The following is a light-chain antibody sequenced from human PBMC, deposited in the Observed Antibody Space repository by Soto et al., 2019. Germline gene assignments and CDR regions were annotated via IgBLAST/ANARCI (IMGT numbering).Light chain of an antibody. CDR1: QAVDTR. V-gene: IGKV3-11*01. Sequence: EIVLTQSPATLSSFPGDRVTLSCRASQAVDTRLAWYQHKPGQAPRLLIYLASNRAAGVPARFSGSGSGTDFTLTISDVEPEDFAVYYCQQRNKWPPVTFGGGTKVDIK. CDR3: QQRNKWPPVT. CDR2: LAS. J-gene: IGKJ4*01.